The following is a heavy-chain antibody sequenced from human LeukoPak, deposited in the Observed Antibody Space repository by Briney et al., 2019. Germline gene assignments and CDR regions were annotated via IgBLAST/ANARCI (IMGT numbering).Heavy chain of an antibody. V-gene: IGHV3-30*04. CDR3: AKGLMDFWSGYYMDY. Sequence: GGSLRLSCAASGFTFSSYAMHWVRQAPGKGLEWVAVISDDGSNKYYADSVKGRFTISRDNSKNTLYLQMNSLRAEDTAVYYCAKGLMDFWSGYYMDYWGQGTLVTVSS. D-gene: IGHD3-3*01. CDR1: GFTFSSYA. CDR2: ISDDGSNK. J-gene: IGHJ4*02.